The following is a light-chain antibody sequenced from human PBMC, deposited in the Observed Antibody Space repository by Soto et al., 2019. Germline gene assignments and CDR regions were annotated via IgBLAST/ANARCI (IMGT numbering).Light chain of an antibody. CDR2: NAY. V-gene: IGKV3-20*01. CDR3: QQYGSSPRT. CDR1: QSLNSNS. Sequence: EIVLTQSPGTLSVSPGERATLSCRASQSLNSNSLAWYQQKPGQAPRLLIYNAYNRASGIPDRFSGSGSGTDFTLTISRLEPEDFAVYYCQQYGSSPRTFGQGTRLEIK. J-gene: IGKJ5*01.